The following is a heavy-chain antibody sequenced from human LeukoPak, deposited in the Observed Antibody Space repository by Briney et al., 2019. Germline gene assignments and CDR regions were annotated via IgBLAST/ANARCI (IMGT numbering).Heavy chain of an antibody. V-gene: IGHV3-30*18. Sequence: GGSLRLSCAASGFTFSSYGMHWVRQAPGKGLEWGAVISSDGRNKYYADSVKGRFTISRDNSKNTLYLQMNSLRAEDTAVFYCAKDIRLSVGSSPFDYWGQGTLVTVSS. CDR3: AKDIRLSVGSSPFDY. CDR2: ISSDGRNK. J-gene: IGHJ4*02. CDR1: GFTFSSYG. D-gene: IGHD3-16*02.